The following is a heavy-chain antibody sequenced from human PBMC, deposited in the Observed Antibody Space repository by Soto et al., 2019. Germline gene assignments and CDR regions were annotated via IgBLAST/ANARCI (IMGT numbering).Heavy chain of an antibody. CDR1: GFTFTSSA. Sequence: GASVKVSCKASGFTFTSSAMQWVRQARGQRLEWIGWIVVGSGNTNYAQKFQERVTITRDMSTSTAYMELSSLRSEDTVVYYCAAGLGANNFGYYYYMDVWGKGTTVTVSS. J-gene: IGHJ6*03. CDR2: IVVGSGNT. D-gene: IGHD7-27*01. V-gene: IGHV1-58*02. CDR3: AAGLGANNFGYYYYMDV.